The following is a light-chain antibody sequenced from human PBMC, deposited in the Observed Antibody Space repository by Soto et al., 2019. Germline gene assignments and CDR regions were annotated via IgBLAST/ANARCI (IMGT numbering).Light chain of an antibody. V-gene: IGKV3-20*01. CDR2: GAS. J-gene: IGKJ1*01. CDR3: QQYGSSPWT. CDR1: QSVSSSY. Sequence: VLTHSPGTLSLSSGERATLACRASQSVSSSYLAWYQQKPGQAPRLLIYGASSRATGIPDRFSGSGSGTDFTLTISRLEPEDFAMYYCQQYGSSPWTFGQGSKVDIK.